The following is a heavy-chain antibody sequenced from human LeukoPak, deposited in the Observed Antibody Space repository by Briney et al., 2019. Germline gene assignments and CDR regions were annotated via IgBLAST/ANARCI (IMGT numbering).Heavy chain of an antibody. D-gene: IGHD5-18*01. CDR1: GGSFSGYY. CDR2: INHSGCT. V-gene: IGHV4-34*01. CDR3: ARRSQLWSRATDY. J-gene: IGHJ4*02. Sequence: SETLSLTCAVYGGSFSGYYWSWIRQPPGKGLEWIGEINHSGCTNYNPSLKSRVTISVDTSKNQFSLKLSSVTAADTAVYYCARRSQLWSRATDYWGQGTLVTVSS.